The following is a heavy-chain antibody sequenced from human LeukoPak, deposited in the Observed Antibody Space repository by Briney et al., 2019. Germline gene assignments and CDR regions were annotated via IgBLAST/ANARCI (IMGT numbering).Heavy chain of an antibody. V-gene: IGHV3-21*01. D-gene: IGHD6-19*01. J-gene: IGHJ5*02. CDR2: ISSSSSYI. Sequence: GGSLRLSCAASGFTFSSYSMNWVRQAPGKGLEWVSSISSSSSYIYYADSVKGRFTISRDNAKNSLYLQMNSLRAEDTAVYYCARDVREEWLAPPPWGQGTLVTVSS. CDR1: GFTFSSYS. CDR3: ARDVREEWLAPPP.